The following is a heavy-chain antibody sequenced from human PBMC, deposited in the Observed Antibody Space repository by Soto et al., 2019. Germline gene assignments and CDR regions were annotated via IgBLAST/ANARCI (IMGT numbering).Heavy chain of an antibody. Sequence: LRLSCAASGFTFSSYAMSWVRQAPGKGLEWVSAISGSGGSTYYADSVKGRFTISRDNSKNTLYLQMNSLRAEDTAVYYCEKKVWNYEYYYYGMDVWGQGTTVTVSS. CDR2: ISGSGGST. V-gene: IGHV3-23*01. CDR1: GFTFSSYA. D-gene: IGHD1-7*01. CDR3: EKKVWNYEYYYYGMDV. J-gene: IGHJ6*02.